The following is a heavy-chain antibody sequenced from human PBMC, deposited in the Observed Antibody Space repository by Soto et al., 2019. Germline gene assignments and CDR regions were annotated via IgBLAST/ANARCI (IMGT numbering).Heavy chain of an antibody. CDR1: GYTFTSYG. CDR3: ASLILTGYPGSYYYYGMDV. V-gene: IGHV1-18*01. D-gene: IGHD3-9*01. CDR2: ISAYNGNT. J-gene: IGHJ6*02. Sequence: GASVKVSCKASGYTFTSYGISWVRQAPGQGLEWMGWISAYNGNTNYAQKLQGRVTMTTDTSTSTAYMELRSLRSDDTAVYYCASLILTGYPGSYYYYGMDVWGQGTTVTVSS.